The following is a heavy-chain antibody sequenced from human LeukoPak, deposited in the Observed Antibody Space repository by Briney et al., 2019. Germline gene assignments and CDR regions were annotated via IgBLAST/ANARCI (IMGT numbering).Heavy chain of an antibody. CDR3: ARQEYCSGGSCYTWFDP. CDR2: IYPGDSDI. J-gene: IGHJ5*02. Sequence: GESLKISCKGSGYRFSNYWIGWVRHMPGKGLEWMGMIYPGDSDIRYSPSFQGQVTISADKSISTAYLQWSSLKASDTAMYYCARQEYCSGGSCYTWFDPWGQGTLVTVSS. D-gene: IGHD2-15*01. V-gene: IGHV5-51*01. CDR1: GYRFSNYW.